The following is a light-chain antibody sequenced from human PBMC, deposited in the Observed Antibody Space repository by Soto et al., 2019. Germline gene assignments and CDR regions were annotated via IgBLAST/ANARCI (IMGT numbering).Light chain of an antibody. Sequence: DIQMTPSPSSLSASVLDRVNITFRASQSIGKHLNWYQQKPGKAPKFLIYAASNLQSGVPSRFSCSGSGTDFTLTVNSLQPEDFATYYCQKGYTSAINFGQGTRLEIK. J-gene: IGKJ5*01. CDR1: QSIGKH. CDR2: AAS. CDR3: QKGYTSAIN. V-gene: IGKV1-39*01.